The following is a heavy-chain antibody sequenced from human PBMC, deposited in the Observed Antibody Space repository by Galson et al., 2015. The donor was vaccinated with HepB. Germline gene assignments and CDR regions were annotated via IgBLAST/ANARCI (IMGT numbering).Heavy chain of an antibody. CDR3: ARVYYYASSGYLYYFDY. D-gene: IGHD3-22*01. Sequence: SVKVSCKASGGTFSSYAISWVRQAPGQGLEWMGGIIPIFGTANYAQKFQGRVTITADKSTSTAYMELSSLRSEDTAVYYCARVYYYASSGYLYYFDYWGQGTLVTVSS. CDR1: GGTFSSYA. CDR2: IIPIFGTA. J-gene: IGHJ4*02. V-gene: IGHV1-69*06.